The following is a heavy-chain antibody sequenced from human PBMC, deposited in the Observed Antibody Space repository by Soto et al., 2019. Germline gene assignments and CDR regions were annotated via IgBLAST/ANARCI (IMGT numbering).Heavy chain of an antibody. D-gene: IGHD3-10*01. CDR1: GFTFSSYG. Sequence: QVQLVESGGGVVQPGRSLRLSCAASGFTFSSYGMHWVRQAPGKGLEWVAVISYDGSNKYYADSVKGLFTISRDNSKNTLYLQMNSLRAEDTAVYYCAKSAMVRGVILGYWGQGTLVTVSS. CDR3: AKSAMVRGVILGY. J-gene: IGHJ4*02. CDR2: ISYDGSNK. V-gene: IGHV3-30*18.